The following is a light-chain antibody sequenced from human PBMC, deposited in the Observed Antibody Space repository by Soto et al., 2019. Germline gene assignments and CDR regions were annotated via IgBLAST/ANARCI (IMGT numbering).Light chain of an antibody. V-gene: IGKV3-20*01. CDR3: QQYGSSRST. Sequence: EIVLTQSPGTLSLSPGERATLSCRASQSVSSSDLAWYQQKPGQAPRLLIYGASSRATGIPDRFSGSGSGTDFTLTISILEPEDFAVYYCQQYGSSRSTFGQGTRLEIK. CDR2: GAS. J-gene: IGKJ5*01. CDR1: QSVSSSD.